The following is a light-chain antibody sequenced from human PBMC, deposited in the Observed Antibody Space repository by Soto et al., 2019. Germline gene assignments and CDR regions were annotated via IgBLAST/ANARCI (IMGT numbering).Light chain of an antibody. CDR3: QQGYSTPLT. Sequence: DIQMTQSPASLSASVGDRVTITCRASENINCYLHWYQQKPGKAPKLLIYAASTLQSGVPSRFRGSGSGTDFTLNLNSLQPEDFATYYCQQGYSTPLTFGQGTKVEIK. CDR1: ENINCY. V-gene: IGKV1-39*01. CDR2: AAS. J-gene: IGKJ1*01.